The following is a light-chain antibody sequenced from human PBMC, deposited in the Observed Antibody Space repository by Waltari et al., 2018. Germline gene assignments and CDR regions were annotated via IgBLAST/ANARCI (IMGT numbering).Light chain of an antibody. CDR2: RNN. CDR3: YSYAGGRV. CDR1: ISNIGSNS. Sequence: QSVLTQPPSASGTPGQRVTISCSGSISNIGSNSVYWYQQLPGTAPKLLIYRNNQRPSGVPDRFSGSKSGNTASLTISGLQAEDEADYYCYSYAGGRVFGTGTKVTVL. J-gene: IGLJ1*01. V-gene: IGLV1-44*01.